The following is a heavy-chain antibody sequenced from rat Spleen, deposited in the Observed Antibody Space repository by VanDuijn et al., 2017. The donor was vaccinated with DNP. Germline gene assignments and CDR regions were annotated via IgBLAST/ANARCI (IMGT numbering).Heavy chain of an antibody. D-gene: IGHD1-4*01. CDR2: ISYEGSIT. V-gene: IGHV5-22*01. J-gene: IGHJ2*01. Sequence: EVQLVESGGGLVQPGRSLKLSCAASGFTFSDYNMAWVRQAPKKGLEWVAIISYEGSITSYGDSVKGRFTISRDNAKSTLYLQMNSLRSEDTATYYCARGNYPGINTFDYWGQGVMVTVSS. CDR3: ARGNYPGINTFDY. CDR1: GFTFSDYN.